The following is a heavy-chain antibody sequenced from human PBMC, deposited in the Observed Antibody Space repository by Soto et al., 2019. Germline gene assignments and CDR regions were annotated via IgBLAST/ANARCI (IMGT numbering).Heavy chain of an antibody. CDR1: GGSVSVYY. D-gene: IGHD2-8*01. J-gene: IGHJ4*02. CDR2: IYASGSP. CDR3: ARGAWGLYRSFDY. V-gene: IGHV4-59*02. Sequence: SETLSLTCTISGGSVSVYYWSWIRQSTGQGLEWIGYIYASGSPYYNPSLRSRVTVSADTSKNQISLKLTSPTAADTAVYYCARGAWGLYRSFDYWGQGTLVTVSS.